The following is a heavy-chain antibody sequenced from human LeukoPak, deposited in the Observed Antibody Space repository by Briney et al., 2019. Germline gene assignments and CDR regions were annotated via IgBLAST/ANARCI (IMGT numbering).Heavy chain of an antibody. Sequence: PSQTLSLTCTVSGGSISSGSYYWSWIRQLAGKGLEWIGRIYTSGSTNYNPSLKSRVTISVDTSKNQFSLKLSSVTAADTAVYYCARGFGYSKLYFDYWGQGTLVTVSS. D-gene: IGHD3-22*01. CDR2: IYTSGST. V-gene: IGHV4-61*02. CDR1: GGSISSGSYY. CDR3: ARGFGYSKLYFDY. J-gene: IGHJ4*02.